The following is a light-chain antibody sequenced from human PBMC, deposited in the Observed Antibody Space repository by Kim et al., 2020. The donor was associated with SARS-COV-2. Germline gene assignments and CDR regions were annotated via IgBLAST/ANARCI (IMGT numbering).Light chain of an antibody. J-gene: IGLJ2*01. CDR1: SSNIGSNS. Sequence: GQRVTISCSGSSSNIGSNSVYWYQQFPGTAPKFVIYRNSQRPSGVPERYSASKSGTSASLVISGLRSADEAVYYCAAWDDSLPAVVFGGGTQLTVL. CDR3: AAWDDSLPAVV. CDR2: RNS. V-gene: IGLV1-47*01.